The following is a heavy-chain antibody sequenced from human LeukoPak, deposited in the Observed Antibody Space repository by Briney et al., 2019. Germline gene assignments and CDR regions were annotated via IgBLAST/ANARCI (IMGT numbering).Heavy chain of an antibody. CDR3: ANYLGSFDF. D-gene: IGHD3-10*01. V-gene: IGHV3-23*01. Sequence: GGSLRLSCAASGFTFSDYAMSWVRQAPGKGLEWVSTITRTTRSTSYADSVKGRFTISRDNSKNMLYSEMNSLRVEDTAVYYCANYLGSFDFWGQGTLVTVSS. J-gene: IGHJ4*02. CDR1: GFTFSDYA. CDR2: ITRTTRST.